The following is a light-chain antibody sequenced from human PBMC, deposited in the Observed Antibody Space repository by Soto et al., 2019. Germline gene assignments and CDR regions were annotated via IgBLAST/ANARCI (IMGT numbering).Light chain of an antibody. Sequence: IVMTQSPATLSVSPGERATLSCRASQSISSNLAWYQQKPGQAPRLLIYGASTRATGIPGRFSGSGSGTEFPLTISSLLSEDFAVYYCQQYNSWPTFGQVTKVEIK. CDR1: QSISSN. V-gene: IGKV3-15*01. CDR3: QQYNSWPT. CDR2: GAS. J-gene: IGKJ1*01.